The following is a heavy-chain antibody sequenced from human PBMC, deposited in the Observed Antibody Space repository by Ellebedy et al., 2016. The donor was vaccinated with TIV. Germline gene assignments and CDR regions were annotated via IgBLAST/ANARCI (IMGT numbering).Heavy chain of an antibody. CDR2: IYYGGGI. J-gene: IGHJ3*02. CDR1: GVSINTKY. CDR3: ARPYGSGWLGRSAFDI. D-gene: IGHD6-19*01. V-gene: IGHV4-59*12. Sequence: MPSETLSLTCPVSGVSINTKYWSWIRQTPGKGLEWIGYIYYGGGINYNPSPKGRVTLSLDTSKNHFSLNFTSVTAADPAVYYCARPYGSGWLGRSAFDIWGQGTLVTVSS.